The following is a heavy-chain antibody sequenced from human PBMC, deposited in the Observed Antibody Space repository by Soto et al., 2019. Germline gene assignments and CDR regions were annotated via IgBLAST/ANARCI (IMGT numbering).Heavy chain of an antibody. D-gene: IGHD2-15*01. CDR3: AKDGRGGIVVVVAATPYYYGMDV. CDR1: GFTFSSYA. CDR2: IIGSGGST. J-gene: IGHJ6*02. Sequence: EVQLLESGGGLVQPGGSLRLSCAASGFTFSSYARSWVRQAPGKGLEWVSAIIGSGGSTYYADSVKGRFTISRDNSKNTLELQMNSLRAEDTAVYYCAKDGRGGIVVVVAATPYYYGMDVWGQGTTVTVSS. V-gene: IGHV3-23*01.